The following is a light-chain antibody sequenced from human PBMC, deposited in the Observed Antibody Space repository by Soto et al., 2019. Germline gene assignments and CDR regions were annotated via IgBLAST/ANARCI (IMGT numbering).Light chain of an antibody. Sequence: EIVLTQSPGTLSLSPGERATLSCRASQSVSSGSLAWYQQRPGQAPRLLVYVASSRATGIPDRFSGSGSGTDFTLTISRLEPEDFAVYYCQHYDSSLWTFGQGTKVDI. V-gene: IGKV3-20*01. J-gene: IGKJ1*01. CDR3: QHYDSSLWT. CDR1: QSVSSGS. CDR2: VAS.